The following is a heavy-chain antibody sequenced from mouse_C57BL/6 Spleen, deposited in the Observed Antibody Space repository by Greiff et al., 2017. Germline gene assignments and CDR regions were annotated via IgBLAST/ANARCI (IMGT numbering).Heavy chain of an antibody. CDR3: ASLTADYFDY. V-gene: IGHV5-6*01. CDR2: ISSGGSYT. D-gene: IGHD4-1*01. Sequence: EVHLVESGGDLVKPGGSLKLSCAASGFTFSSYGMSWVRQTPDKRLEWVATISSGGSYTYYPDSVKGRFTISRDNAKNTLYLQMSSLKSEDTAMYYCASLTADYFDYWGQGTTLTVSS. J-gene: IGHJ2*01. CDR1: GFTFSSYG.